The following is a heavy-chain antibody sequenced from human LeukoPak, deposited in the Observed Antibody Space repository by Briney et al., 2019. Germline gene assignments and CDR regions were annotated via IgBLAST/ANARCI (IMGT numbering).Heavy chain of an antibody. V-gene: IGHV3-72*01. Sequence: GGSLRLSCAASGLSFRDQYFDWVRQAPGKGLEWVGRSKSKANSYSTDYAASVQGRFSISTDESSNSLYLQMNSLKIEDTALYYCVRRNFVAFDIWGQGTMVTVSS. CDR1: GLSFRDQY. CDR3: VRRNFVAFDI. J-gene: IGHJ3*02. CDR2: SKSKANSYST.